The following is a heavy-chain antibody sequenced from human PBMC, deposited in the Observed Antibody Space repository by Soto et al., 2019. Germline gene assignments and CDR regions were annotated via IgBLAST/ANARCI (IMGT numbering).Heavy chain of an antibody. J-gene: IGHJ6*02. D-gene: IGHD3-9*01. V-gene: IGHV3-33*01. CDR1: GFTFNNFA. Sequence: GGSLRLSCAASGFTFNNFAMHWVRRAPGKGLEWVAIIWYDGSYKYYADSVKGRFTISRDNSKNTLYLQMDSLRAEDTAVYYCARSTYYDILTGSYYYYAMDVWGQGTTVTVSS. CDR2: IWYDGSYK. CDR3: ARSTYYDILTGSYYYYAMDV.